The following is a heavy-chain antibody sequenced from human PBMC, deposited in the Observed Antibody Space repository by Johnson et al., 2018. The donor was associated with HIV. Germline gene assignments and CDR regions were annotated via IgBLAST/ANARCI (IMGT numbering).Heavy chain of an antibody. V-gene: IGHV3-30*01. CDR3: SNAGYDGSGSPGFVHGMREDDAFDI. Sequence: DGGIKYYADSVKGRFTISRDNSKNTLYLQMKSLRAEDTAVYYCSNAGYDGSGSPGFVHGMREDDAFDIWGQGTMVTVSS. D-gene: IGHD3-10*01. J-gene: IGHJ3*02. CDR2: DGGIK.